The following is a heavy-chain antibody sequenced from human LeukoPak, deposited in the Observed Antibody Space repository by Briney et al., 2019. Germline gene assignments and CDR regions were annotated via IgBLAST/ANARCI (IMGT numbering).Heavy chain of an antibody. CDR3: ARHGPRLGHFDY. D-gene: IGHD3-22*01. CDR2: IYYSGST. J-gene: IGHJ4*02. Sequence: PSETLSLTCTVSGGSVSSSSYYWGWIRQPPGKGLEWIGSIYYSGSTYHNPSLKSRVTISVDTSKNQSSLKLSSVTAADTAVYYCARHGPRLGHFDYWGQGTLVTVSS. V-gene: IGHV4-39*01. CDR1: GGSVSSSSYY.